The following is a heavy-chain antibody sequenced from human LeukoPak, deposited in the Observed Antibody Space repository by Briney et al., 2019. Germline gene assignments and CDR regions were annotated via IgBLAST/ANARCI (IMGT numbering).Heavy chain of an antibody. CDR3: AEDQRGSWTDYPPLDS. CDR1: GFTLSSRG. CDR2: VAYDGSKK. D-gene: IGHD3-10*01. V-gene: IGHV3-30*18. Sequence: PGRSLRLSCGASGFTLSSRGMHWVRQAPGKGLEWVAVVAYDGSKKNYADFLRGRFTISRDNSKHMLYLHMNNLTVEDTGVYYCAEDQRGSWTDYPPLDSWGQGTLVVVSS. J-gene: IGHJ4*02.